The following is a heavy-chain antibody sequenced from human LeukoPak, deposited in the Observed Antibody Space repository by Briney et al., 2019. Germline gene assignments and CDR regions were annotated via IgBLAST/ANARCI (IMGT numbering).Heavy chain of an antibody. J-gene: IGHJ5*02. V-gene: IGHV3-21*06. CDR3: ARDQALSSSNSYGFDP. D-gene: IGHD6-13*01. CDR1: TFTFSSYW. Sequence: GGSLRLSCAASTFTFSSYWMNWFRQAPGKGLEWVSSISSFGSYIYYADSVKGRFTISRDNAKNSLYLQMNSLRAEDTAVYYCARDQALSSSNSYGFDPWGQGTLVTVSS. CDR2: ISSFGSYI.